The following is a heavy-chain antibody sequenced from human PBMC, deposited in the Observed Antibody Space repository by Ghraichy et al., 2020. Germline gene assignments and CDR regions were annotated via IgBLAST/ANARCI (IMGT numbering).Heavy chain of an antibody. CDR3: AKGDQASVIRGIVLRGVFFDF. J-gene: IGHJ4*01. V-gene: IGHV3-23*01. Sequence: GESLNISCAASGFTFSAYAMNWVRQAPGKGLEWVSAISGSGDSAYYADSVKGRFTISRDNSENTVYLHINNLEADDTAVYSCAKGDQASVIRGIVLRGVFFDFWGRGTLVTVSS. CDR1: GFTFSAYA. CDR2: ISGSGDSA. D-gene: IGHD3-10*01.